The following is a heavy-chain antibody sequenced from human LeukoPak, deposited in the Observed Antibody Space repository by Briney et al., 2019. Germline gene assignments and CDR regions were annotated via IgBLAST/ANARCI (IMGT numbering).Heavy chain of an antibody. J-gene: IGHJ4*02. CDR2: INPSGGST. CDR1: GYTFTSHY. CDR3: AREIEVGFDY. Sequence: ASVKVSCKASGYTFTSHYMHWVRQAPGQGLEWMGIINPSGGSTSYAQKFQGRVTMARDTSTSTVYMELSSLRSADTAVYYCAREIEVGFDYWGQGTLVTVSS. D-gene: IGHD2-15*01. V-gene: IGHV1-46*01.